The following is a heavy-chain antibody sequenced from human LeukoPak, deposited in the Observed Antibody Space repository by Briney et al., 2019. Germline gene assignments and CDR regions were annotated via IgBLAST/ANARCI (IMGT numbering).Heavy chain of an antibody. V-gene: IGHV1-2*02. D-gene: IGHD3-10*01. J-gene: IGHJ4*02. Sequence: ASVKVSCKASGYTFTVYYMHWVRQAPGQGLEWMGWINPNSGGTNYAQKFQGRVTMTRDTSISTAYMELSRLRSDDTAVYYCARGPHYYGSGSYNYWGQGTLVTVSS. CDR1: GYTFTVYY. CDR2: INPNSGGT. CDR3: ARGPHYYGSGSYNY.